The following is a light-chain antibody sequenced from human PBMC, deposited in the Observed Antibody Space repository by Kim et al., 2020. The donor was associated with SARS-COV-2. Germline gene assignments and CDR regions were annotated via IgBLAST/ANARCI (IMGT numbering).Light chain of an antibody. CDR1: RSVSSY. J-gene: IGKJ4*01. CDR2: DAS. Sequence: SYSPGKSPTLSRRASRSVSSYLAWYQQKPAQAPRLLIYDASNRATGIPARFSGSGSGTDFTLTISSLEPEDFAVYYCQQRSNWLTFGGGTKVDIK. CDR3: QQRSNWLT. V-gene: IGKV3-11*01.